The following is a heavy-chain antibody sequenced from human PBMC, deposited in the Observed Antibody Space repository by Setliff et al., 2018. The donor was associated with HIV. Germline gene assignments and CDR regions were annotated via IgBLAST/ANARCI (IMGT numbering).Heavy chain of an antibody. D-gene: IGHD3-3*01. CDR1: RGSISSGGYY. CDR2: IYYNGIT. V-gene: IGHV4-31*03. J-gene: IGHJ3*02. CDR3: ARHSDFWSEDAFDI. Sequence: SSETLSLTCTVSRGSISSGGYYWSWIRQHPERGLEWIGYIYYNGITYYSPSLRSRVIMSVDTSRNEFSLRLSSVTAADTAMYYCARHSDFWSEDAFDIWAQGTVVTVSS.